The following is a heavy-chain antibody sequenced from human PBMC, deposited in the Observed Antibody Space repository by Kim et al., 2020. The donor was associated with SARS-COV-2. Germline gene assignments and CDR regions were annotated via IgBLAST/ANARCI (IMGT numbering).Heavy chain of an antibody. V-gene: IGHV5-51*01. CDR1: GYSFSNYW. Sequence: GESLKISCKASGYSFSNYWIGWVRQMPGNGLEWMGIIYPDDSDTRYSPSFQGQVTISADKSISTAYLQWSSLKASDTAMYYCTRQDRDYGSVFRFDPWGQGTLVTVSS. CDR2: IYPDDSDT. J-gene: IGHJ5*02. D-gene: IGHD3-10*01. CDR3: TRQDRDYGSVFRFDP.